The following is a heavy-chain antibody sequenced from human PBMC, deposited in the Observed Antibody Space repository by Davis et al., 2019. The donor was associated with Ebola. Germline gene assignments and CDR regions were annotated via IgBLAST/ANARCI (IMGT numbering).Heavy chain of an antibody. D-gene: IGHD5-18*01. V-gene: IGHV1-69*13. CDR3: ARDSGYSYGWSDY. CDR2: IIPIFGTA. Sequence: SVTVSCKASVGTFISYAISWVRQAPGQGLEWMGGIIPIFGTANYAQKFQGRVTITADESTSTAYMELSSLRTEDTAVYYCARDSGYSYGWSDYWGQGTLVTVSS. J-gene: IGHJ4*02. CDR1: VGTFISYA.